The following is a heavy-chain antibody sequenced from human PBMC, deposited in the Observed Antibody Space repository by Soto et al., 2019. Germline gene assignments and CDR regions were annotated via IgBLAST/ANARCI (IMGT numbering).Heavy chain of an antibody. CDR3: ARGQRFSDWFDP. CDR2: IYSSGNT. D-gene: IGHD3-3*01. Sequence: SERLSLTCAVCGGTVSGYYWAWIRQPAGKGLEWIGRIYSSGNTKYNPSLQSRVTMSLDTSNNQFSLRLTSVTAADTAVYYCARGQRFSDWFDPWGQGTLVTVSS. CDR1: GGTVSGYY. J-gene: IGHJ5*02. V-gene: IGHV4-4*07.